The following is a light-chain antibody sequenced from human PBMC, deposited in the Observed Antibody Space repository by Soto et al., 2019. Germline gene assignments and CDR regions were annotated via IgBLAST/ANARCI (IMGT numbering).Light chain of an antibody. Sequence: QSALTQPASVSGSPGQSITISCTGTSSDVGGYNYVSWYQQHPGKAPKIMIYEVSNRPSGVSNRCSGSKSGNTASLPISGLQAEDEADYYCSSYTSSSTHGVFGGGTKLTVL. V-gene: IGLV2-14*01. CDR3: SSYTSSSTHGV. CDR2: EVS. CDR1: SSDVGGYNY. J-gene: IGLJ3*02.